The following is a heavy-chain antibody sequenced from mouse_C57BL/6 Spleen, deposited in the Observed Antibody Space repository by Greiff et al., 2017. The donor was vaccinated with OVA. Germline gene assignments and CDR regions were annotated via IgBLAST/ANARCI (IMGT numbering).Heavy chain of an antibody. CDR1: GFNIKDYY. J-gene: IGHJ3*01. Sequence: VHVKQSGAELVKPGASVKLSCTASGFNIKDYYMHWVKQRTEQGLEWIGRIDPEDGETKYAPNFQGKATITADTSSNTAYLQLSSLTSEDTAVYYCARQDYDGAWFAYWGQGTLVTVSA. CDR3: ARQDYDGAWFAY. V-gene: IGHV14-2*01. D-gene: IGHD2-4*01. CDR2: IDPEDGET.